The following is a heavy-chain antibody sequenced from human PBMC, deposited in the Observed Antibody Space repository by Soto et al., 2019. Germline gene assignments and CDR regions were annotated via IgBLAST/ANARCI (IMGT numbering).Heavy chain of an antibody. CDR2: THHSGST. CDR3: ARTTAAIHLNY. CDR1: GGSLSGNY. J-gene: IGHJ4*02. V-gene: IGHV4-34*01. Sequence: SETLSLTCAVYGGSLSGNYWGCIRQPPGKGLEWIGETHHSGSTAYNPSLKSRVTISVDTSRNQFSLKLNSVTAADTAVYYCARTTAAIHLNYWSQGTLVTVSS. D-gene: IGHD2-21*02.